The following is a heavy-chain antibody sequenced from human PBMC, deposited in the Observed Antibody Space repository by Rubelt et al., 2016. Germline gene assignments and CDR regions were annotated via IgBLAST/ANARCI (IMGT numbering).Heavy chain of an antibody. D-gene: IGHD1-20*01. V-gene: IGHV4-39*07. CDR3: ATSTNNWNDY. J-gene: IGHJ4*02. CDR1: GGSISSSSYY. Sequence: QVQLQESGPGLVKPSETLSLTCTVSGGSISSSSYYWGWIRQPPGKGLEWIGSIYYSGGTYYNPSLNGRVTISVDRSKNQFSLKLSSVTAADTAVYYCATSTNNWNDYWGQGTLVTVSS. CDR2: IYYSGGT.